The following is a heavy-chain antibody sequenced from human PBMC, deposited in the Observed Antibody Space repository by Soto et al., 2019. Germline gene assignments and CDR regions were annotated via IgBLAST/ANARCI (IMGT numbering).Heavy chain of an antibody. Sequence: QLQLQESGPGLVKPSETLSLTFTVSGGSISSSSYYWGWIRQPPGKGLEWIGSIYYSGSTYYNPSLKSRGTISVDTSKSQCSLKLSSVTAADTAGYYCAIRYCSCGSCYFPYWGQGTLVTVSS. V-gene: IGHV4-39*01. J-gene: IGHJ4*02. D-gene: IGHD2-15*01. CDR3: AIRYCSCGSCYFPY. CDR2: IYYSGST. CDR1: GGSISSSSYY.